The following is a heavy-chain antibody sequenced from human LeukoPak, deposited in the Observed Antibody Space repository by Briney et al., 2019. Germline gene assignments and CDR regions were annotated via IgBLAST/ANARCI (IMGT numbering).Heavy chain of an antibody. J-gene: IGHJ4*02. Sequence: SVKVSCKASGGTFSSYAISWVRQAPGQGLEWMGGIIPIFGTANYAQKFQGRVTITTDESTSTAYMELSSLRSEDTAVYYCASMVVATTKRAGYFDYWGQGTLVTVSS. CDR2: IIPIFGTA. CDR1: GGTFSSYA. D-gene: IGHD2-15*01. V-gene: IGHV1-69*05. CDR3: ASMVVATTKRAGYFDY.